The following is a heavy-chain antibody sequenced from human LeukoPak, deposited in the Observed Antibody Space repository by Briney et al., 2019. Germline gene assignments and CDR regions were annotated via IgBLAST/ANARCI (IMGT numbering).Heavy chain of an antibody. V-gene: IGHV4-59*08. D-gene: IGHD3-22*01. Sequence: SETLSLTCTVSGGSISSYYWSWIRQPPGKGLEWIGYIYYSGSTNYNPSLKSRVTISVDTSKNQFSLKLSSVTAADTAVYYCASYDSSAITGAFDIWGQGTMVTVSS. CDR2: IYYSGST. CDR1: GGSISSYY. J-gene: IGHJ3*02. CDR3: ASYDSSAITGAFDI.